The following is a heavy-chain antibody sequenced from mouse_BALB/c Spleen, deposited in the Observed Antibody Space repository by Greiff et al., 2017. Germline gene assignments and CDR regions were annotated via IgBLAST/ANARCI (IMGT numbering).Heavy chain of an antibody. CDR1: GYTFTSYW. J-gene: IGHJ4*01. D-gene: IGHD2-2*01. Sequence: VKLQESGAELAKPGASVKMSCKASGYTFTSYWMHWVKQRPGQGLEWIGYINPSTGYTEYNQKFKDKATLTADKSSSTAYMQLSSLTSEDSAVYYCARPIYYGYDYYYAMDYWGQGTSVTVSS. CDR3: ARPIYYGYDYYYAMDY. CDR2: INPSTGYT. V-gene: IGHV1-7*01.